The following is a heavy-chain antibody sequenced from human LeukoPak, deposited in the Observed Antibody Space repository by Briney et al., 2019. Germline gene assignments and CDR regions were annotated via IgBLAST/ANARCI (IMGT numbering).Heavy chain of an antibody. J-gene: IGHJ3*02. CDR1: GYTFTSYD. V-gene: IGHV1-8*01. CDR2: MNPNSGNT. Sequence: ASVKVSCKASGYTFTSYDINWVRQATGQGLEWMGWMNPNSGNTGYAQKFQGRVTMTRNTSISTAYMELSSLRSEDTAVCYCARGGDSSGYYLDDAFDIWGQGTMVTVSS. D-gene: IGHD3-22*01. CDR3: ARGGDSSGYYLDDAFDI.